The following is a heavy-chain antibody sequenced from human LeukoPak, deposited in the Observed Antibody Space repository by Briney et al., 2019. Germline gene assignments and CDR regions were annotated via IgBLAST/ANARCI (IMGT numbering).Heavy chain of an antibody. CDR1: GGSFSGYH. CDR3: ARGRHDITMIVVVMTSVSYYLDV. Sequence: SETLSLTCAIYGGSFSGYHWTWIRQSPGKGLEWIGDINPSGSTYYNPSLKSRLTISVDTSKNQFSLKLRSVTAADTAVYYCARGRHDITMIVVVMTSVSYYLDVWGKGTTVTVS. D-gene: IGHD3-22*01. CDR2: INPSGST. J-gene: IGHJ6*03. V-gene: IGHV4-34*01.